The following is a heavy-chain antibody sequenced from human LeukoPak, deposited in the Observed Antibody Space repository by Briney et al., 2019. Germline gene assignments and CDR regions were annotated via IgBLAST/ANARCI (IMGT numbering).Heavy chain of an antibody. CDR2: IKSKTDGGTT. CDR1: GFTFSNAW. V-gene: IGHV3-15*07. D-gene: IGHD3-22*01. Sequence: PGGSLRLSCAASGFTFSNAWMNWVRQAPGKGLEWVGRIKSKTDGGTTDYAAPVKGRFTISRDDSKNTLYLQMNSLKTEDTAVYYCTTDHLHYYDSSGNYPFDYWGQGTLVTVSS. CDR3: TTDHLHYYDSSGNYPFDY. J-gene: IGHJ4*02.